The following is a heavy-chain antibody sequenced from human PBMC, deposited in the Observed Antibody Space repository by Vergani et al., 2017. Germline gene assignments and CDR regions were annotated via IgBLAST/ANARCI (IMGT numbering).Heavy chain of an antibody. CDR3: ARVSGGSYYSYYGMDV. V-gene: IGHV4-59*01. D-gene: IGHD1-26*01. CDR2: IYYSGST. Sequence: QVQLQESGPGLVKPSETLSLTCTVSGGSISSYYWSWIRQPPGKGLEWIGYIYYSGSTNYNPSLKSRVTISVDTSKNQFSLKLSSVTAADTAVYYCARVSGGSYYSYYGMDVWGQGTTVTVSS. CDR1: GGSISSYY. J-gene: IGHJ6*02.